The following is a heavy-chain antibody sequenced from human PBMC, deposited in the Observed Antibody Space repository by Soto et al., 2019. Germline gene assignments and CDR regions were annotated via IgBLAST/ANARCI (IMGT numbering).Heavy chain of an antibody. CDR2: IYYSGST. CDR1: GGSVSSGSYY. Sequence: SETLSLTCNVSGGSVSSGSYYWSWIRQPPGKGLEWIGYIYYSGSTKYNPSLKSRVTISADTSKNQFSLKLRSVTAADTAFYYCARVEMAIDYWGQGTLVTSPQ. V-gene: IGHV4-61*01. J-gene: IGHJ4*02. D-gene: IGHD5-12*01. CDR3: ARVEMAIDY.